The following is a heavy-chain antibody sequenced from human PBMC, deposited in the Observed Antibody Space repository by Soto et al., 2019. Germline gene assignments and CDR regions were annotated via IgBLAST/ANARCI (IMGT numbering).Heavy chain of an antibody. CDR1: GFTFSSYG. D-gene: IGHD6-13*01. Sequence: GGSLRLSCAASGFTFSSYGMHWVRQAPGKGLEWVAVIWYDGSNKYYADSVKGRFTISRDNSKNTLYLQMNSLRAEDTAVYYCARGRGYSSSWYYFDYWGQGTLVTVSS. CDR3: ARGRGYSSSWYYFDY. V-gene: IGHV3-33*01. J-gene: IGHJ4*02. CDR2: IWYDGSNK.